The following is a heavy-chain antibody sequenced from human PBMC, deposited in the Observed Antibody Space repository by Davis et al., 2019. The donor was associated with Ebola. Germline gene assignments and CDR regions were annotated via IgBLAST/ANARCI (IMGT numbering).Heavy chain of an antibody. CDR3: ARGRTVTNNWFDS. Sequence: GESLKISCAASGFTFSGSAMHWVRQAPGKGLEWISYISSSGDTISYADSVKGRFTISRDNAQKSLYLQMNSLRAEDTAVYYCARGRTVTNNWFDSWGRGTLVTVSP. J-gene: IGHJ5*01. CDR2: ISSSGDTI. V-gene: IGHV3-48*04. D-gene: IGHD4-17*01. CDR1: GFTFSGSA.